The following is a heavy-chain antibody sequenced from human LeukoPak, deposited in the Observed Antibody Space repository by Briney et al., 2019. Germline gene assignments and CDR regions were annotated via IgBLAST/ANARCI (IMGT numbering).Heavy chain of an antibody. CDR2: IDPDDSYI. CDR1: GYSFTTNW. CDR3: ARRWRDGSLDY. V-gene: IGHV5-10-1*01. Sequence: GESLKISCKGSGYSFTTNWISWVRQMSGKGLEWMGDIDPDDSYINYSPSFQGHVTLSSDKSITTAYLQWSSLKASDTAIYYCARRWRDGSLDYWGQGTLVTVSS. J-gene: IGHJ4*02. D-gene: IGHD5-24*01.